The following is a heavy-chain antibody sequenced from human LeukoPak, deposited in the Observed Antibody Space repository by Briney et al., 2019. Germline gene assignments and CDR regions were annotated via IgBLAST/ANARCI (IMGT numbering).Heavy chain of an antibody. D-gene: IGHD3-10*01. J-gene: IGHJ6*03. V-gene: IGHV4-39*07. CDR3: ARGGRSRGSMSFYYMDV. CDR2: IYYSGST. Sequence: PSETLSLTCTVSGGSISSSSYYWGWIRQPPGKGLEWIGSIYYSGSTYYNPSLKSRVTISVDTSKNQFSLKLSSVTAADTAVYYCARGGRSRGSMSFYYMDVWGKGATVTVSS. CDR1: GGSISSSSYY.